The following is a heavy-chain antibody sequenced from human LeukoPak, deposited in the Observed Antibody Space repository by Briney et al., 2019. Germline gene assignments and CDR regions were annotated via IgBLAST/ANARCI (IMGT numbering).Heavy chain of an antibody. J-gene: IGHJ5*02. CDR1: GGSISSYY. D-gene: IGHD6-6*01. Sequence: SETLSLTCTVSGGSISSYYWSWIRQPPGKGLEWIGYIYYSGSTNYNPSLKSRVTISVDTSKNQFSLKLSSVTAADTAVYYCARNPLAARVSWFDPWGQGTLVTVSS. CDR3: ARNPLAARVSWFDP. V-gene: IGHV4-59*01. CDR2: IYYSGST.